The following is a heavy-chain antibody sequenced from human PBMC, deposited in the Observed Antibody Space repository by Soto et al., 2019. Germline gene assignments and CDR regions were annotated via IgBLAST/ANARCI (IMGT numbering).Heavy chain of an antibody. CDR2: ISTDNGNT. Sequence: ASVKVSCKASGYTFTSSGISWVRQAPGQGLEWKGWISTDNGNTKYAQHLQGRISMTTDTSTSTAYMDLRSLRSDDTAVYYCARGDYSNFDYWGQGTLVTVSS. J-gene: IGHJ4*02. D-gene: IGHD2-15*01. CDR3: ARGDYSNFDY. V-gene: IGHV1-18*01. CDR1: GYTFTSSG.